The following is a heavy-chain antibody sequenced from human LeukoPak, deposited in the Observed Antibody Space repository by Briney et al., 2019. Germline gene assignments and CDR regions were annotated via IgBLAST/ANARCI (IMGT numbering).Heavy chain of an antibody. Sequence: SETLSLTCTVSGGSISSSSYYWGWIRQPPGKGLEWIGSIYYSGSTYYNPSLKSRVTISVDTSKNQFSLKLSSVTAADTAVYYCARQESSSWPGEWELRNHFDYWGQGTLVTVSS. CDR3: ARQESSSWPGEWELRNHFDY. CDR1: GGSISSSSYY. J-gene: IGHJ4*02. D-gene: IGHD1-26*01. CDR2: IYYSGST. V-gene: IGHV4-39*01.